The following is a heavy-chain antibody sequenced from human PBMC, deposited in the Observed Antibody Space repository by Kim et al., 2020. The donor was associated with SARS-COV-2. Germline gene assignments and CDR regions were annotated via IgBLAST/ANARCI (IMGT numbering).Heavy chain of an antibody. V-gene: IGHV4-30-2*05. D-gene: IGHD4-17*01. J-gene: IGHJ4*02. CDR3: ARESTVTTIDY. Sequence: YYHPSLKSRVTISVDTSKNQFSLKLSSVTAADTAVYYCARESTVTTIDYWGQGTLVTVSS.